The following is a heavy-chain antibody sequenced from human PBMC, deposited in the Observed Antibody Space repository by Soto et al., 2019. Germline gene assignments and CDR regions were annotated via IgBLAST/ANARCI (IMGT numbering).Heavy chain of an antibody. V-gene: IGHV4-31*11. J-gene: IGHJ6*02. CDR2: INYRGSA. D-gene: IGHD3-16*01. CDR1: GGSITGGLYH. CDR3: ESGRSGAWGSLDV. Sequence: QVQLQESGPRLVKPSQTLSLTCAVSGGSITGGLYHLSWIRQHPGKGLEWIGYINYRGSAPYNPSLNRRVISSTDNSKSQCSLKLASVTAADAAVYNCESGRSGAWGSLDVWGQGTRVTVSS.